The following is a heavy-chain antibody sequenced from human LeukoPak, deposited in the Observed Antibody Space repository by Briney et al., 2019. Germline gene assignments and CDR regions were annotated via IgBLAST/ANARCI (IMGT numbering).Heavy chain of an antibody. D-gene: IGHD3-22*01. J-gene: IGHJ4*02. CDR1: GYTFTGYY. CDR3: ARVLKDITYYYDSSGYYQFDY. Sequence: ASVKVSCKASGYTFTGYYMHWVRQAPGQGLEWMGWINPNSGGTNYAQKFQGRVTMTRDTSISTAYMELSRLRSGDTAVYYCARVLKDITYYYDSSGYYQFDYWGQGTLVTVSS. V-gene: IGHV1-2*02. CDR2: INPNSGGT.